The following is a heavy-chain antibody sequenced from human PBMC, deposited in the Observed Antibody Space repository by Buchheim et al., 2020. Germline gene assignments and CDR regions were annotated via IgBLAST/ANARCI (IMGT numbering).Heavy chain of an antibody. D-gene: IGHD5-24*01. V-gene: IGHV3-23*01. CDR3: AKDLRTLEMASIFDS. J-gene: IGHJ4*02. CDR2: IGGSGTSI. Sequence: EVQLLESGGGLVQPGGSLRLSCAASGIMFSNYAMSWIRQAPGRGLEWVSTIGGSGTSIYYADSVKGRFTISRDNSKNMLYLQMNSLRAEDTALYYCAKDLRTLEMASIFDSWGQGTL. CDR1: GIMFSNYA.